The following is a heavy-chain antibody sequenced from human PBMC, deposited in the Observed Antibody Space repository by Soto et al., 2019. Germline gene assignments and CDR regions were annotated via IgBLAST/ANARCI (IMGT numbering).Heavy chain of an antibody. J-gene: IGHJ3*01. D-gene: IGHD3-22*01. V-gene: IGHV4-59*01. CDR2: IFYSGST. CDR1: GGSNSNDY. Sequence: QVQLQESGPGLLKPSETLSLTCTVSGGSNSNDYWSWIRQPPGKGLEWIGYIFYSGSTNYIPSLKSRVTISVDTSKNQFSLKLSSVTAADTAVYFCARGGGYYDDTFDVWGQGTMVTVSS. CDR3: ARGGGYYDDTFDV.